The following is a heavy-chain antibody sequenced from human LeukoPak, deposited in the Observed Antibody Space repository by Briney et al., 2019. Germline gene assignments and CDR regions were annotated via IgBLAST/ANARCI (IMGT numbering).Heavy chain of an antibody. CDR2: INAGNGNT. V-gene: IGHV1-3*01. D-gene: IGHD4-23*01. J-gene: IGHJ1*01. CDR1: GYTFTSYA. CDR3: ARDPPIDYGGNSGGWQEYFQH. Sequence: GASVKVSCKASGYTFTSYAMHWVRQAPGQRLEWMGWINAGNGNTKYSQKFQGRVTITRDTSASTAYMELSSLRSEDTAVYYCARDPPIDYGGNSGGWQEYFQHWGQGTLVTVSS.